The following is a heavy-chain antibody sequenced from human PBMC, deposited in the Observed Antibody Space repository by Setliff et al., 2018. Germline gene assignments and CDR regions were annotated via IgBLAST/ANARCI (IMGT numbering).Heavy chain of an antibody. CDR1: GYIFTSYG. CDR3: ARGPPDFVVVPAAAKFDY. J-gene: IGHJ4*02. CDR2: ISV. V-gene: IGHV1-18*01. D-gene: IGHD2-2*01. Sequence: ASVKVSCKASGYIFTSYGISWVRQAPGQGLEWMGWISVYAREFQGRVTMTIDTPTSTAYMELRSLRSDDTAVYYCARGPPDFVVVPAAAKFDYWGPGTLVTVSS.